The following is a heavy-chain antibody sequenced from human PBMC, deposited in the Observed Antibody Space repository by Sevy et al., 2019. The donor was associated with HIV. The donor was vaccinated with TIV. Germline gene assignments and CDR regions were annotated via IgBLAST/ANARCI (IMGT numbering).Heavy chain of an antibody. CDR1: GFIFSNAW. CDR3: ATGGYYFDY. Sequence: GGSLRLSCTTSGFIFSNAWMNWVRQAPGKGLEWVGRIKSKYDGGTTDYAAPVKGRCTVSRDDSKNTVYLQMNSLKAEDTAIYHCATGGYYFDYWGQGTLVTVSS. J-gene: IGHJ4*02. CDR2: IKSKYDGGTT. V-gene: IGHV3-15*07. D-gene: IGHD3-22*01.